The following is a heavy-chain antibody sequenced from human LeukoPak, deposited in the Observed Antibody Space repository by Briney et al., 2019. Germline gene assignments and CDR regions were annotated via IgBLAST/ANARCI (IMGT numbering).Heavy chain of an antibody. CDR1: GGSISSYY. J-gene: IGHJ4*02. V-gene: IGHV4-59*12. CDR2: IYYSGST. Sequence: SETLSLTCTVSGGSISSYYWSWIRQPPGKGLEWIGYIYYSGSTNYNPSLKSRVTISVDTSKNQFSLKLSSVTAADTAVYYCARMRSITIFGVVITTPYFDYWGQGTLVTVSS. CDR3: ARMRSITIFGVVITTPYFDY. D-gene: IGHD3-3*01.